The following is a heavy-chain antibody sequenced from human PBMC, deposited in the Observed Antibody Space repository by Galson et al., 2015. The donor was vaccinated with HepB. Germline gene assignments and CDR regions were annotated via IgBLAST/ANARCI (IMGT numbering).Heavy chain of an antibody. J-gene: IGHJ6*02. V-gene: IGHV2-70*01. CDR3: ARMLYPLPHYYYYGMDV. CDR1: GFSLSTSGMC. CDR2: IDWDDDK. Sequence: PALVKPTQTLTLTCTFSGFSLSTSGMCVSWIRQPPGKALEWLALIDWDDDKYYSTSLKTRLTISKDTSKNQVVLTMTNMDPVDTATYYCARMLYPLPHYYYYGMDVWGQGTTVTVSS. D-gene: IGHD3-16*02.